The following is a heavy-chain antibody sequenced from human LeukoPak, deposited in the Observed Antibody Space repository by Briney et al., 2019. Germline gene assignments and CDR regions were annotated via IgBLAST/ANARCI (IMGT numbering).Heavy chain of an antibody. Sequence: GRSLRLSCAASGFTFSSHALHWVRQAPGRGLEWVAVISFDGSHTYYADSVKGRFTISRDNSESTLYLQMNSLRTEDTAVYHCARQHDTSGYPDYWGQGTLVTVSS. CDR2: ISFDGSHT. CDR1: GFTFSSHA. V-gene: IGHV3-30*01. J-gene: IGHJ4*02. D-gene: IGHD5-12*01. CDR3: ARQHDTSGYPDY.